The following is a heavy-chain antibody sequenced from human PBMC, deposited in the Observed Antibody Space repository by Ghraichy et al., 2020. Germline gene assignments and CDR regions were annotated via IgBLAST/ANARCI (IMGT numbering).Heavy chain of an antibody. V-gene: IGHV4-39*01. Sequence: SETLSLTCTVSGGSISSSTYYWGWMRQPPGKGLEWIGNIYYSGSSNYNPSLKSRVTMSVDTSKNQFSLKLSSVTASDTAVYYCARHSPRGNCCYSRFCWFDHWGQGALVTVSS. D-gene: IGHD2-15*01. CDR3: ARHSPRGNCCYSRFCWFDH. CDR1: GGSISSSTYY. CDR2: IYYSGSS. J-gene: IGHJ5*02.